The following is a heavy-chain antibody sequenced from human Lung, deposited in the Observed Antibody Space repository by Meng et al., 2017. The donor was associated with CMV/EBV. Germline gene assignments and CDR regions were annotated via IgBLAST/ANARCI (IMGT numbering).Heavy chain of an antibody. CDR3: ARMGYGYNYFDY. Sequence: SGXXLVXPTQTLTLTCTFSGFSLSTSRMRVSWIRQPPGKALEWLARIDWDDDKFYSTSLKTRLTISKDTSKNQVVLTMTNMDPVDTATYYCARMGYGYNYFDYWXQGTVVTVSS. CDR2: IDWDDDK. V-gene: IGHV2-70D*14. J-gene: IGHJ4*02. D-gene: IGHD5-24*01. CDR1: GFSLSTSRMR.